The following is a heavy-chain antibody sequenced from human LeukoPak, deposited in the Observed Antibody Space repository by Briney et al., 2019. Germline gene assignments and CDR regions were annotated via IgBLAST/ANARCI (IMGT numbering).Heavy chain of an antibody. CDR2: IYYSGST. J-gene: IGHJ4*02. V-gene: IGHV4-59*08. CDR3: AIQGYYDSSGYPSVDY. CDR1: GGSISSYY. Sequence: TSETLSLTCTVSGGSISSYYWSWIRQPPGKGLEWIGYIYYSGSTNYNPSPKRRVTISVDTSKNQFSLKLSSVPAADTAVYYCAIQGYYDSSGYPSVDYWGQGTLVTVSS. D-gene: IGHD3-22*01.